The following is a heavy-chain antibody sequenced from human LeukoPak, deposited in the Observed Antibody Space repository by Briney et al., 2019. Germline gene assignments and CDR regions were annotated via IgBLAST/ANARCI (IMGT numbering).Heavy chain of an antibody. D-gene: IGHD3-22*01. J-gene: IGHJ4*02. CDR2: INHSGST. Sequence: SETLSLTCAVYGGSFSGYYWSWIRQPPGKGLEWIGEINHSGSTNYNPSLKSRVTISVDTSKNQFSLKLSSVTAADTAVYYCARKAARSGYPRGRFDYWGQGTLVTVSS. CDR3: ARKAARSGYPRGRFDY. V-gene: IGHV4-34*01. CDR1: GGSFSGYY.